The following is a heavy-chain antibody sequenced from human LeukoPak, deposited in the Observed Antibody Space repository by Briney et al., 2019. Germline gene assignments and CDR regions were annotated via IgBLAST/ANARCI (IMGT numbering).Heavy chain of an antibody. CDR1: GFTFSSYS. Sequence: GGSLRLSCAASGFTFSSYSMNWVRQAPVKGLEWVSYISSSGSTIYYADSVKGRFTISRDNAKNSLYLQMNSLRAEDTAVYYCARTITYYDYVWGSYRQYCYYYMDVWGKGTTVTISS. CDR3: ARTITYYDYVWGSYRQYCYYYMDV. CDR2: ISSSGSTI. J-gene: IGHJ6*03. D-gene: IGHD3-16*02. V-gene: IGHV3-48*04.